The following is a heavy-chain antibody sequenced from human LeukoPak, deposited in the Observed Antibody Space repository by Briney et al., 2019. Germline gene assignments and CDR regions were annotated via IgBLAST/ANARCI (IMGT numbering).Heavy chain of an antibody. CDR2: ISGDGGTT. CDR1: GFTFDHYA. D-gene: IGHD6-13*01. Sequence: GGSLRLSCAASGFTFDHYAVRWVRQAPGKGLEWVSLISGDGGTTYYADSVKGRFTISRDNSKNTLYLQMNSLRAEDTAVYYCARDLRIAAAVPGYWGQGTLVTVSS. V-gene: IGHV3-43*02. J-gene: IGHJ4*02. CDR3: ARDLRIAAAVPGY.